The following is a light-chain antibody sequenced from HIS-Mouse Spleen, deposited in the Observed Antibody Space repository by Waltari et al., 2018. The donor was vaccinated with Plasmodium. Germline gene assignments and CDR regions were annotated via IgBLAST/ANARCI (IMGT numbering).Light chain of an antibody. CDR2: LNSDGSH. J-gene: IGLJ2*01. CDR3: QTWGTGMGV. CDR1: SWHGSSA. Sequence: QLVLTQSPSAPASLAASVQHTRTLSSWHGSSAHPWHQEQPEKGPRYLMKLNSDGSHSKGDGIPDRFSGSSSGAERYLTISSLQSEDEADYYCQTWGTGMGVFGGGTKLTVL. V-gene: IGLV4-69*01.